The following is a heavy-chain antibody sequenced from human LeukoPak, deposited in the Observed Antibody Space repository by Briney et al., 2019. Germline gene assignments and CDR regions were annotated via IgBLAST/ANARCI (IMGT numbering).Heavy chain of an antibody. J-gene: IGHJ4*02. CDR3: ARSAVGTSCCTAVDY. V-gene: IGHV3-33*01. CDR1: GFTFNSYG. CDR2: IWYDGSNK. D-gene: IGHD1-26*01. Sequence: GMSLRLSCAASGFTFNSYGMHWVRQAPGKGLEWVADIWYDGSNKYYADSVKGRFTISRDNSKNTLYLQMNSLRAEDTAEYYCARSAVGTSCCTAVDYWGQGTLVTVSS.